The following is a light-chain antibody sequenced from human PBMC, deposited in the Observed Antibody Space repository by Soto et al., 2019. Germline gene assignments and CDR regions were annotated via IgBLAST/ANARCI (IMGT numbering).Light chain of an antibody. J-gene: IGLJ2*01. Sequence: QSALTQPASVSGSPGQSITISCTGTSSDIGSYDYVSWYQQHPGEAPKLMIYEVSNRPSGVSNRFSASKSGNTASLTISGLQAEDEADYYCSSYTRIRTLVVFGGGTKVTVL. CDR3: SSYTRIRTLVV. V-gene: IGLV2-14*01. CDR2: EVS. CDR1: SSDIGSYDY.